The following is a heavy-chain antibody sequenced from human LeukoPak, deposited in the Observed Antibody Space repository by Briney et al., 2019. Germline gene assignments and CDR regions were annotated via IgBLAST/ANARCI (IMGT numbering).Heavy chain of an antibody. D-gene: IGHD3-22*01. CDR1: GYTFTSYD. Sequence: ASVKVSCKASGYTFTSYDINWVRQATGQGLEWMGWMNPNSGNTGYAQKFQGRVTMTRNTSISTAYMGLSSLRSEDTAVYYCARGETDSYYFDYWGQGTLVTVSS. CDR2: MNPNSGNT. V-gene: IGHV1-8*01. J-gene: IGHJ4*02. CDR3: ARGETDSYYFDY.